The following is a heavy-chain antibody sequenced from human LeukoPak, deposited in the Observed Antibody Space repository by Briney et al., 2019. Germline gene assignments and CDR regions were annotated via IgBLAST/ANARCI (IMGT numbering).Heavy chain of an antibody. CDR3: AMTWIQAN. J-gene: IGHJ4*02. CDR1: GFTFSSYG. V-gene: IGHV3-30*03. D-gene: IGHD5-18*01. Sequence: PGGSLRLSCAASGFTFSSYGMHWVRQAPGKGLEWVAVISYDGSNKYYADSVKGRFTISRDNSKNTLYLQMNSLRAEDTAVYYCAMTWIQANWGQGTLVTVSS. CDR2: ISYDGSNK.